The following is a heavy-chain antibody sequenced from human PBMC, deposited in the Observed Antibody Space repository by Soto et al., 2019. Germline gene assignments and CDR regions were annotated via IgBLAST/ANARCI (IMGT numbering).Heavy chain of an antibody. CDR1: GFTFSSYG. CDR2: ISYDGSNK. V-gene: IGHV3-30*18. CDR3: AKGGDTSGWYYFDY. J-gene: IGHJ4*02. Sequence: QVQLVESGGGVVQPGRSLRLSCAASGFTFSSYGMLWVRHAPGKGLEWVAVISYDGSNKYYGDTVKGRFTISRDNSKNTMYPQMNSLRAEETDVYYCAKGGDTSGWYYFDYWGQGALVTVSS. D-gene: IGHD6-19*01.